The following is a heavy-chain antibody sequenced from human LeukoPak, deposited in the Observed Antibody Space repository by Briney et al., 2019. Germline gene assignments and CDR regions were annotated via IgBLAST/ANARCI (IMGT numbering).Heavy chain of an antibody. J-gene: IGHJ6*02. CDR2: IIPIFGTA. CDR3: ARLDEYSSSSRYYGMDV. CDR1: GGTFISYG. Sequence: GASVKVSCKAPGGTFISYGISWVRQAPGQGLEWMGGIIPIFGTANYAQKFQGRVTITADESTSTAYMELSSLRSEDTAVYYCARLDEYSSSSRYYGMDVWGQGATVTVSS. D-gene: IGHD6-6*01. V-gene: IGHV1-69*13.